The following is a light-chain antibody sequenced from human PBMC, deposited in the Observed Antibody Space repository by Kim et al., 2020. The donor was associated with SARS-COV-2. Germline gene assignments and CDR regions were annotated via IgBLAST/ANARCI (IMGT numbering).Light chain of an antibody. CDR3: QSYDSSLSGWVV. Sequence: QSVLTQPPSVSGAPGQRVTISCTGSNSNIGAGYDVHWYQQLPGTAPKLLIYGNSNRPSGVPDRFSGSKSGTSASLAITGLQAEDEADYYCQSYDSSLSGWVVFGGGTQLTV. CDR1: NSNIGAGYD. V-gene: IGLV1-40*01. J-gene: IGLJ2*01. CDR2: GNS.